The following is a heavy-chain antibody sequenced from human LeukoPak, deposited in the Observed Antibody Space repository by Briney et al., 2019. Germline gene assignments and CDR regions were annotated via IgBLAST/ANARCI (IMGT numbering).Heavy chain of an antibody. CDR2: IYWNGGNT. CDR3: ARIRRGSSSWYYFDS. CDR1: GFTFDDYG. V-gene: IGHV3-20*04. Sequence: GGSLRLSCAASGFTFDDYGMSWVRQAPGEGLEWVSGIYWNGGNTGYADSVKGRFTISRDNAKNSLYLQMNSLRAEDTALYYCARIRRGSSSWYYFDSWGQGTLVTVSS. D-gene: IGHD6-13*01. J-gene: IGHJ4*02.